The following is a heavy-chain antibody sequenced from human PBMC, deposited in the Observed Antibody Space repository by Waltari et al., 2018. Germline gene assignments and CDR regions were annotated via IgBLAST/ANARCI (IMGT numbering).Heavy chain of an antibody. CDR1: GFPFTTHR. V-gene: IGHV3-74*01. CDR3: AHLFVIRTFDAFDI. Sequence: EVQLVESGGGLVQPWGALRLSCAVAGFPFTTHRLHWVRQPPGKGRVVVSRISPDGSDTNYADSVKGRFTISRDNAKNTLYLQMHSLRAEDTAVYYCAHLFVIRTFDAFDIWGQGTMVTVSS. CDR2: ISPDGSDT. J-gene: IGHJ3*02. D-gene: IGHD3-10*01.